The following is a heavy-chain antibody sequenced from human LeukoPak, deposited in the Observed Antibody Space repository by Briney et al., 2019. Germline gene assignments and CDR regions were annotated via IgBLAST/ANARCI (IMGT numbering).Heavy chain of an antibody. CDR1: GGTFSSYA. CDR3: ARTDSGSYYSHFDY. D-gene: IGHD1-26*01. J-gene: IGHJ4*02. Sequence: SVKVSCKAYGGTFSSYAISWVRQAPGQGLEWMGGIIPIFGTANYAQKFQGRVTITTDESTSTAYMELSSLRSEDTAVYYCARTDSGSYYSHFDYWGQGTLVTVSS. CDR2: IIPIFGTA. V-gene: IGHV1-69*05.